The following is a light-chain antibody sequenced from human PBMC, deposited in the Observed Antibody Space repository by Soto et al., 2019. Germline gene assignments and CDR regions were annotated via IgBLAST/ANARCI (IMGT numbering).Light chain of an antibody. Sequence: IQLTQSPSSLSASVGDRVTITCRASQGIMSFLAWYQQSPGQAPKLLIYDASTVQTGVPSRFSGSGSGTEFTPTISSLQPEDFASYYCQQLNSYPLTFGGGTKIEIK. CDR3: QQLNSYPLT. CDR2: DAS. CDR1: QGIMSF. V-gene: IGKV1-9*01. J-gene: IGKJ4*01.